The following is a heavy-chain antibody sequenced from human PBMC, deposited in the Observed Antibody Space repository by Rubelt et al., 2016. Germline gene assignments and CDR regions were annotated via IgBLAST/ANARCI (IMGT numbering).Heavy chain of an antibody. CDR1: GFTFSTYG. J-gene: IGHJ2*01. CDR3: ARGLGHQRDWYFDL. V-gene: IGHV3-33*01. CDR2: IWYDGSKT. Sequence: QVQLVESGGGVVQPGRSLRLSCAASGFTFSTYGFHWVRQAPGKGLEWVAVIWYDGSKTYYTDSVKGRFPISRDDSLKTLYLQMNNLGAEDTALYHCARGLGHQRDWYFDLWGRGTLVTVSS. D-gene: IGHD2-2*01.